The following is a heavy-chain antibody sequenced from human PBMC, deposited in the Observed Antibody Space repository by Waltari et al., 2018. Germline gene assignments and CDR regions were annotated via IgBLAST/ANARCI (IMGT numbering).Heavy chain of an antibody. J-gene: IGHJ6*01. V-gene: IGHV3-48*01. Sequence: EVQLVESGGGLVQPGGSLRLSCAASGFTFSSYSMNWVRHAPGKGLEWVSYISSSSSTIYYADSVKGRFTISRDNAKNSLYLQMNSLRAEDTAVYYCARDTPELAYYYYGMDVWGQGTTVTVSS. CDR2: ISSSSSTI. D-gene: IGHD1-1*01. CDR1: GFTFSSYS. CDR3: ARDTPELAYYYYGMDV.